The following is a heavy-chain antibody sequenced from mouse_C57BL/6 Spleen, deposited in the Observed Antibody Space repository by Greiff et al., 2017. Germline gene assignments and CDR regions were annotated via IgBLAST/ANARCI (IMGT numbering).Heavy chain of an antibody. CDR1: GYTFTDYE. CDR3: TRLAYPAY. J-gene: IGHJ3*01. CDR2: IDPETGGT. V-gene: IGHV1-15*01. Sequence: VKLQESGAELVRPGASVTLSCKASGYTFTDYEMHWVKQTPVHGLEWIGAIDPETGGTAYNQKFKGKAILTADKSSSTAYMELRSLTSEDSAVYYCTRLAYPAYWGQGTLVTVSA.